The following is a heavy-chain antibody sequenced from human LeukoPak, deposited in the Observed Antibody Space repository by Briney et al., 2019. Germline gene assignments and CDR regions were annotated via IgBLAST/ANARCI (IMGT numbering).Heavy chain of an antibody. V-gene: IGHV5-51*01. Sequence: GESLKISCKGSGYSFTSYWIGWVRQMPGKGLEWMGVIYPGDSDTIYSPSFQGQVTISADKSISTAYLQWSSLKASDTAMYYCASRTRGYSGYDTSPYYYYGMDVWGQGTTVTVSS. CDR2: IYPGDSDT. CDR1: GYSFTSYW. CDR3: ASRTRGYSGYDTSPYYYYGMDV. D-gene: IGHD5-12*01. J-gene: IGHJ6*02.